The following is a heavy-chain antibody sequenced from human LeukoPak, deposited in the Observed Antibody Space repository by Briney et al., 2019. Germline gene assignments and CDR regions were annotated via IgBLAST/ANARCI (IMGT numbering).Heavy chain of an antibody. CDR2: FDPEDGET. D-gene: IGHD3-22*01. J-gene: IGHJ4*02. CDR3: ASSDTMIVAFDY. CDR1: GYTLTELS. V-gene: IGHV1-24*01. Sequence: ASVKVSCKVSGYTLTELSMHWARQAPGKGLEWMGGFDPEDGETIYAQKFQGRVTMTEDTSTDTAYMELSSLRSEDTAVYYCASSDTMIVAFDYWGQGTLVTVSS.